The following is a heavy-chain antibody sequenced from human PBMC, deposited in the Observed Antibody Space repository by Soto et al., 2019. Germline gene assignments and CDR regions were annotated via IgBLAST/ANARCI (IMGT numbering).Heavy chain of an antibody. D-gene: IGHD3-10*01. CDR3: VKNSGWFNT. Sequence: PGGSLSLSCAASGFPFGTTDMSWVRQAPGEGLEWVSTIDGSGGITFYADSVKGRFTISRDNSRNTVYLQMNSLRGDDTALYYCVKNSGWFNTWGQGALVTVSS. CDR2: IDGSGGIT. V-gene: IGHV3-23*01. J-gene: IGHJ5*02. CDR1: GFPFGTTD.